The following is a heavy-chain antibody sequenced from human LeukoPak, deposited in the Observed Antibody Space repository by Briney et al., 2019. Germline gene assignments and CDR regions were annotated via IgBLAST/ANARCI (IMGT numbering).Heavy chain of an antibody. J-gene: IGHJ4*02. D-gene: IGHD2-21*01. CDR2: IYYSGST. V-gene: IGHV4-31*03. CDR3: ARRAYDLIDY. CDR1: GGSISSGGYY. Sequence: SETLSLTCTVSGGSISSGGYYWSWIRQHTGKGLEWIGYIYYSGSTYYNPSLKSRVTISVDTSKNQFSLKLSSVTAADTAVYYCARRAYDLIDYWGQGTLVTVSS.